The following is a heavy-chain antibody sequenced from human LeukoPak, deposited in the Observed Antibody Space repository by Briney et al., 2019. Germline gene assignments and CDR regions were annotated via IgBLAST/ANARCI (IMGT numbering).Heavy chain of an antibody. D-gene: IGHD3-10*01. CDR1: GGSISSYY. CDR3: ARGGDRSFDY. Sequence: SETLSLTCTVSGGSISSYYWSWIRQPPGKGPEWIGNIYYSGSTNYNPSLKSRVTISVDTSKNQFSLKLNSVTAADTAVYYCARGGDRSFDYWGQGTLVTVSS. V-gene: IGHV4-59*12. CDR2: IYYSGST. J-gene: IGHJ4*02.